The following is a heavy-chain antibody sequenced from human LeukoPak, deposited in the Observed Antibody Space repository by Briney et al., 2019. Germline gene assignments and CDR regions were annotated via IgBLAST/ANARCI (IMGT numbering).Heavy chain of an antibody. Sequence: SETLSLTCSVSGASIRSYLWSWIRQSPGKGLEWIGYVYDNDISNFNPSLESRVTILVDRSKSQFSLKLRSVTAADTAVYYCARGLVLATDDAFDIWGPGTMGTVSS. D-gene: IGHD5-12*01. CDR1: GASIRSYL. CDR3: ARGLVLATDDAFDI. J-gene: IGHJ3*02. V-gene: IGHV4-59*01. CDR2: VYDNDIS.